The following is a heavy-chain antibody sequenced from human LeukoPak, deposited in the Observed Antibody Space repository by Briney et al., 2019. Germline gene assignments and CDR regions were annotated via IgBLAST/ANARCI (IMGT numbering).Heavy chain of an antibody. CDR3: ARTLVSQLTDY. Sequence: PSETLSPTCTVSGGSISSGGYYWSWIRQHPGKGLEWIGFIYYSGSTYYNPSLKSRVTISVDTSKNQFSLKLSSVTAADTAVYYCARTLVSQLTDYWGQGTLVTVSS. V-gene: IGHV4-31*03. J-gene: IGHJ4*02. CDR2: IYYSGST. D-gene: IGHD3-9*01. CDR1: GGSISSGGYY.